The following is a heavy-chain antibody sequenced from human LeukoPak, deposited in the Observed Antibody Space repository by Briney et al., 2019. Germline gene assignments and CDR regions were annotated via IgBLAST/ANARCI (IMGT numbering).Heavy chain of an antibody. J-gene: IGHJ4*02. D-gene: IGHD3-3*01. CDR2: INNSGST. CDR1: GGSISTYY. Sequence: SETLSLTCTVSGGSISTYYWSWIRQPAGKGLEWIGRINNSGSTNHNPSLKSRVTMSVDTSKNQFSLKLSSVTAADTAVYYCARMTYYDFWSGYYTPFSFDYWGQGTLVTVSS. V-gene: IGHV4-4*07. CDR3: ARMTYYDFWSGYYTPFSFDY.